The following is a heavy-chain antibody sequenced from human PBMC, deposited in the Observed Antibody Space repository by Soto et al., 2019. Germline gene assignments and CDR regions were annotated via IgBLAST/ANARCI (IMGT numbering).Heavy chain of an antibody. J-gene: IGHJ4*02. Sequence: QVQLVEPGGGVVQPGRSLRLSCAASGFTFSSYGMHWVRQAPGKGLEWVAVIWYDGSNKYYADSVKGRFTISRDNSKNTLYLQMNSLRAEDTAVYYCARDLAAAGPDYWGQGTLVTVSS. CDR3: ARDLAAAGPDY. CDR2: IWYDGSNK. CDR1: GFTFSSYG. V-gene: IGHV3-33*01. D-gene: IGHD6-13*01.